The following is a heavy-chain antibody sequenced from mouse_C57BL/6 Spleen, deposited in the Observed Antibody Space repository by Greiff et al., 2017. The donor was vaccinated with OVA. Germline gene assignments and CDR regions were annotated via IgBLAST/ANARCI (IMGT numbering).Heavy chain of an antibody. CDR1: GYTFTSYW. V-gene: IGHV1-50*01. D-gene: IGHD1-2*01. CDR3: ARSERLMDY. J-gene: IGHJ4*01. CDR2: IDPSDSYT. Sequence: QVQLQQPGAELVKPGASVKLSCKASGYTFTSYWMQWVKQRPGQGLEWIGEIDPSDSYTNYNQKFKGKATLTVDTSSSTAYMQLISLTSDDSAVYYCARSERLMDYWGQGTSVTVSS.